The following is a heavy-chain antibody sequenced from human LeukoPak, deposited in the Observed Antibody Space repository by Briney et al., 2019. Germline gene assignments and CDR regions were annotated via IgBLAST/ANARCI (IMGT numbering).Heavy chain of an antibody. D-gene: IGHD5-24*01. CDR2: INPNSGGT. Sequence: ASVKVSCKASGYTFTGYYMHWVRQAPGQGLEWMGWINPNSGGTNYAQKFQGRVTMTRDTSISTAYMALSRLRSDDTAVYYCARGRDGYNLGYYYMDVWGKGTTVTVSS. J-gene: IGHJ6*03. CDR1: GYTFTGYY. V-gene: IGHV1-2*02. CDR3: ARGRDGYNLGYYYMDV.